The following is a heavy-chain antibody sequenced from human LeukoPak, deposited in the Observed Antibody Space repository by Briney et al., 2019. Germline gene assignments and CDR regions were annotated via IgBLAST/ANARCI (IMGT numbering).Heavy chain of an antibody. Sequence: GGSLRLSCAASGFTFSSSSMNWVRQAPGKGLEWISYISSSSGSKYYADSVKGRFTISRDNAKNSLYLQMNSLRAEDTAVYYCAKDRAGYCSSTSCYTLDYWGQGTLVTVSS. D-gene: IGHD2-2*02. CDR2: ISSSSGSK. V-gene: IGHV3-48*01. J-gene: IGHJ4*02. CDR1: GFTFSSSS. CDR3: AKDRAGYCSSTSCYTLDY.